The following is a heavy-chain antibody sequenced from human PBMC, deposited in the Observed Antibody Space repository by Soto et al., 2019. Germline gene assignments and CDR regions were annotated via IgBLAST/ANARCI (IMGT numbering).Heavy chain of an antibody. D-gene: IGHD2-21*02. CDR3: IHSRCGGDCLRSYSSHYYYGLDV. Sequence: GSGPTLVNPTQTLTLTCTFSGFSLSTRGMCVNWIRQPPGKALEWLALIYWDDDKRYSPSLRNRLSISKDTSNNLVVFTMTNMDPVDTATYYCIHSRCGGDCLRSYSSHYYYGLDVWGQGTTVTVSS. CDR1: GFSLSTRGMC. J-gene: IGHJ6*02. CDR2: IYWDDDK. V-gene: IGHV2-5*08.